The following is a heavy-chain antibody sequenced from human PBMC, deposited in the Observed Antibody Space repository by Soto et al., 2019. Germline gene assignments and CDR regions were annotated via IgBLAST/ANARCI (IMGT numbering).Heavy chain of an antibody. D-gene: IGHD6-13*01. Sequence: GGSLRLSCAASGFTFSSYAMHLVRQAPGKGLEWVAVISYDGSNKYYADSVKGRFNISRDNSKNTLYLQMNSLRAEDTAVYYCARDGVAAADTTAIYYYYGMDVWGQGTTVTVSS. CDR1: GFTFSSYA. CDR3: ARDGVAAADTTAIYYYYGMDV. CDR2: ISYDGSNK. V-gene: IGHV3-30-3*01. J-gene: IGHJ6*02.